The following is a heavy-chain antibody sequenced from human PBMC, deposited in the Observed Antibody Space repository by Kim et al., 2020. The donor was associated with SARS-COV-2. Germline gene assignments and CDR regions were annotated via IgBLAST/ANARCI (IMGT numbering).Heavy chain of an antibody. J-gene: IGHJ6*02. Sequence: GGSLRLSCAASGFTFSSYGMHWVRQAPGKGLEWVAVISYDGSNKYYADSVKGRFTISRDNSKNTLYLQMNSLRAEDTAVYYCAKDVGNYYDFWSGYYMGWSRDGMDVWGQGTTVTVSS. CDR3: AKDVGNYYDFWSGYYMGWSRDGMDV. CDR1: GFTFSSYG. CDR2: ISYDGSNK. V-gene: IGHV3-30*18. D-gene: IGHD3-3*01.